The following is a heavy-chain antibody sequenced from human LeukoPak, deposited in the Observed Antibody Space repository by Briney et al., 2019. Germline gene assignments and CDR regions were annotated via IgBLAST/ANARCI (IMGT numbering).Heavy chain of an antibody. D-gene: IGHD6-19*01. J-gene: IGHJ4*02. Sequence: GESLKISCKGSGYSFTSYWIGWVRQMPGKGLEWMGIIYPGDSDTRYSPSFQGQVTISADKSISTAYLQWSSLKASDTAVYYCARLGSQWLVWYYFDYWGQGTLVTVSS. CDR3: ARLGSQWLVWYYFDY. V-gene: IGHV5-51*01. CDR1: GYSFTSYW. CDR2: IYPGDSDT.